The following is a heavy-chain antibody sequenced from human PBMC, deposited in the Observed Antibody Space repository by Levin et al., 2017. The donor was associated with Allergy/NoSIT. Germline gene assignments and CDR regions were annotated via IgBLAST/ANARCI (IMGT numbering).Heavy chain of an antibody. J-gene: IGHJ6*02. Sequence: ASVKVSCKASGYTFTSYYMHWVRQAPGQGLEWMGIINPSGGSTSYAQKFQGRVTMTRDTSTSTVYMELSSLRSEDTAVYYCARELFSSYYYYGMDVWGQGTTVTVSS. CDR3: ARELFSSYYYYGMDV. V-gene: IGHV1-46*01. CDR1: GYTFTSYY. D-gene: IGHD3-10*02. CDR2: INPSGGST.